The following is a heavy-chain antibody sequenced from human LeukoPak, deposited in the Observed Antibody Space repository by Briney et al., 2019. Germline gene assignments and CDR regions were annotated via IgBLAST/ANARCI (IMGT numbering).Heavy chain of an antibody. J-gene: IGHJ4*01. CDR2: IYNSGTT. Sequence: SETLSLTCTVSGDSISSTSYYWDRIRQPPGKGLEWIGGIYNSGTTYYNPSLKSRVTISVDTSKSQFSLKVSSVTAADTAVYYCASRVYGLGSFNYWGQGTLVTVSS. CDR3: ASRVYGLGSFNY. D-gene: IGHD3-10*01. CDR1: GDSISSTSYY. V-gene: IGHV4-39*01.